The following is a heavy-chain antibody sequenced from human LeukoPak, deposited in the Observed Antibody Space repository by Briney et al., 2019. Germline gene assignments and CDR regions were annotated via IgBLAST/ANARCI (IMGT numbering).Heavy chain of an antibody. J-gene: IGHJ2*01. V-gene: IGHV4-34*01. Sequence: PSETLSLTCAVYGGSFSGYYWSWIRQPPGKGLEWIGEINHSGSTNYNPSLKSRVTTSVDTSKNQFSLKLSSVTAADTAVYYCARGGFDYGDYGETYWYFDLWGRGTLVTVSS. CDR3: ARGGFDYGDYGETYWYFDL. CDR2: INHSGST. D-gene: IGHD4-17*01. CDR1: GGSFSGYY.